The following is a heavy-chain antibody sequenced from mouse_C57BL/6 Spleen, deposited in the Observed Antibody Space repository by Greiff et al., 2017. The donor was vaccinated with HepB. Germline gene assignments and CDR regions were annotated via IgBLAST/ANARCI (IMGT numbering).Heavy chain of an antibody. CDR1: GYSITSGYY. J-gene: IGHJ4*01. CDR3: ARAIWQDMDY. D-gene: IGHD6-1*01. Sequence: EVQLQESGPGLVKPSQSLSLTCSVTGYSITSGYYWNWIRQFPGNKLEWMGYISYDGSNNYNPSLKNRISITRDTSKNQFFLKLNSVTTEDTATYYCARAIWQDMDYWGQGTSVTVSS. CDR2: ISYDGSN. V-gene: IGHV3-6*01.